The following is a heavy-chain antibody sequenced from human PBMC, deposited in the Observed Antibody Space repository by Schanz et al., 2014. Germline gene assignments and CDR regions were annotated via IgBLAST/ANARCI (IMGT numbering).Heavy chain of an antibody. CDR3: AGTYCSSTSCYTGYYYMDV. CDR1: GGTFSSDT. Sequence: QVQLVQSGAEVKKPGSSVKVSCKASGGTFSSDTFSWVRQAPGQGLEWMGRIIPSLGLAKYEQKFQDKVTITADTSTTTAYMELSGLRSEDTAVYYCAGTYCSSTSCYTGYYYMDVWGKGTTVTVSS. J-gene: IGHJ6*03. D-gene: IGHD2-2*02. V-gene: IGHV1-69*02. CDR2: IIPSLGLA.